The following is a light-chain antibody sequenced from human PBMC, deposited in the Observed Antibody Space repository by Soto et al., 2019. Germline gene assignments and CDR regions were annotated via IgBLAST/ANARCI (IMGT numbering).Light chain of an antibody. CDR3: CSYAGSYSYV. CDR2: DVT. J-gene: IGLJ1*01. CDR1: SSDVGGYNY. V-gene: IGLV2-11*01. Sequence: QSVLTQPRSVSGSHGQSVAISCTGTSSDVGGYNYVSWYQQHPGKAPKLMIYDVTKRPSGVPDRFSASKSGNTASLTISGLQADDEADYYCCSYAGSYSYVFGTGTKVTVL.